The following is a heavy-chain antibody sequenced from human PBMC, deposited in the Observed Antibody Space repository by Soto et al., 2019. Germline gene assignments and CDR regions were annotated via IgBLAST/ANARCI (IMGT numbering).Heavy chain of an antibody. Sequence: QVQLVQSGAEVKKPGSSVKVSCKASGGTFSSYAISWVRQAPGQGLEWMGGIIPIFGTANYAQKFQGRVTVTADESTSTAYMELSRLRSEDTAGYFCGRAGTVTFDHWGQGTLVTVSS. CDR1: GGTFSSYA. CDR3: GRAGTVTFDH. D-gene: IGHD4-17*01. V-gene: IGHV1-69*12. CDR2: IIPIFGTA. J-gene: IGHJ4*02.